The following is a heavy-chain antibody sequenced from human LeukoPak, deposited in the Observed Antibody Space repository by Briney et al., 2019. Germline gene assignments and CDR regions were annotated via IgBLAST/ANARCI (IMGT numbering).Heavy chain of an antibody. V-gene: IGHV3-23*01. CDR3: VKDPRDTYGTNWFVS. CDR2: ISGTGGAP. D-gene: IGHD2-21*01. J-gene: IGHJ5*01. Sequence: VGSPRLSRVAPGFRFWKYAISSVPQAPRKRVQRVSQISGTGGAPSYAGFARERFTLSRDNSKKTLYLQMSGLRVEDTAMYYCVKDPRDTYGTNWFVSWGQGTLLIVSS. CDR1: GFRFWKYA.